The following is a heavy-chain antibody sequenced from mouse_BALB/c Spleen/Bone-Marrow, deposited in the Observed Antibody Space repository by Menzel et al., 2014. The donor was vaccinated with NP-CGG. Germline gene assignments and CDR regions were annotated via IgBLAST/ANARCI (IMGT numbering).Heavy chain of an antibody. V-gene: IGHV1-7*01. Sequence: QVQLQQSGAEPAKPGASVKMSCKASGYTFTSYWMHWVKQRPGQGLEWIGYINPSTGYTEYNQKFKDKATLTADKSSSTAYMQLSSLTSEDSAVYYCARGNYEAMDYWGQGTSVTVSS. D-gene: IGHD2-1*01. CDR1: GYTFTSYW. CDR2: INPSTGYT. J-gene: IGHJ4*01. CDR3: ARGNYEAMDY.